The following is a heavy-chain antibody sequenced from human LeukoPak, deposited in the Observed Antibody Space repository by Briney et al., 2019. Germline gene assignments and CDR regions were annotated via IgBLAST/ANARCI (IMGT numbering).Heavy chain of an antibody. J-gene: IGHJ4*02. CDR1: GFTIGDYA. Sequence: GGSLRLSCTASGFTIGDYAMSWVRQAPGKGLEWVGFIRSKAYGGTTEYAASVKGRFTISRDDSKSIAYLQMNSLKTEDTAVHYCTKALIVVAFDWGQGTLVTVSS. D-gene: IGHD3-22*01. CDR2: IRSKAYGGTT. V-gene: IGHV3-49*04. CDR3: TKALIVVAFD.